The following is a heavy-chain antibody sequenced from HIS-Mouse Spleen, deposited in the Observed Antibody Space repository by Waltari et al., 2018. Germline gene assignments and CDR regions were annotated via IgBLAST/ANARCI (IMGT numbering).Heavy chain of an antibody. CDR1: GFTVSCLV. J-gene: IGHJ4*02. CDR2: ISSSSSYI. CDR3: ARDASGYFDY. V-gene: IGHV3-21*01. Sequence: EVQLVESGGGLVKPGGSLRLSCAASGFTVSCLVMNWVRQAPGQGLEWVSSISSSSSYIYYADSVKGRFTISRDNAKNSLYLQMNSLRAEDTAVYYCARDASGYFDYWGQGTLVTVSS. D-gene: IGHD1-26*01.